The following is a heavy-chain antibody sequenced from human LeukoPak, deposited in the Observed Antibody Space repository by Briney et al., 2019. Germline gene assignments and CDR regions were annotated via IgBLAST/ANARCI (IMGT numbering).Heavy chain of an antibody. CDR1: GGSISSYY. J-gene: IGHJ4*02. Sequence: SETLSLTCTVSGGSISSYYWSWIRQPPGKGLEWIGSIYYSGSTYYNPSLKSRVTISVDKSKNQFSLKLSSVTAADTAVYYCARGYGSGFFDYWGQGTLVTVSS. CDR3: ARGYGSGFFDY. V-gene: IGHV4-59*12. D-gene: IGHD3-10*01. CDR2: IYYSGST.